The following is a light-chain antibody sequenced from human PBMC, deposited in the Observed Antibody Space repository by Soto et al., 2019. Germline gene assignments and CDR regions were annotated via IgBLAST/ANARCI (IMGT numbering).Light chain of an antibody. CDR2: GNG. CDR1: SSNIGAGYD. CDR3: QSYDSSLSGVV. V-gene: IGLV1-40*01. Sequence: QSVLTQPPSVSGAPGQRVTISCTGSSSNIGAGYDVHWYQQLPGTAPKLLIFGNGNRPSGVADRFSGCKSGTSAALAITGLQAEDEADYYCQSYDSSLSGVVFGGGTQLTV. J-gene: IGLJ2*01.